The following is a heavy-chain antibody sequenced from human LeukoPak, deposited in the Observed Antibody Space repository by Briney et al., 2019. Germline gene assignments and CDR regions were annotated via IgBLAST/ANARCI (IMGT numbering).Heavy chain of an antibody. J-gene: IGHJ4*02. V-gene: IGHV1-18*01. Sequence: ASVKVSCKASGYTFTSYGISWVRQAPGQGLEWMGWISAYNGNTNYAQKLQGRVTMTTDTSTSTAYMELRSLRSDDTAVYYCARAEXAYRPXXXDDYWGQGTLVTVSS. CDR1: GYTFTSYG. CDR2: ISAYNGNT. CDR3: ARAEXAYRPXXXDDY.